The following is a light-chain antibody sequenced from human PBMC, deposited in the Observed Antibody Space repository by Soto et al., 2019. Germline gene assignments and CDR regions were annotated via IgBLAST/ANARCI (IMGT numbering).Light chain of an antibody. CDR1: QSISRN. Sequence: IQMTQSPSSLSASVGDRVTITCRASQSISRNLNWYQQKPGKAPELLIYTASNLQSGVPSRFSGSGSGTDFALTISSQQPEDSAVYYCQQSHSSPLSFGGGTKVEFK. J-gene: IGKJ4*01. CDR2: TAS. V-gene: IGKV1-39*01. CDR3: QQSHSSPLS.